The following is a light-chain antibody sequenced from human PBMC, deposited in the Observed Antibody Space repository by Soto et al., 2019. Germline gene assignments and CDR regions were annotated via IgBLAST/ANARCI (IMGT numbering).Light chain of an antibody. J-gene: IGKJ4*01. V-gene: IGKV3-20*01. CDR1: QSVKNNY. CDR3: QQYGSTPLS. Sequence: EIVLTQSPGTLSLSPGERATVSCRASQSVKNNYLAWYQQKPGQAPRFLIYDVSSRATGIPDRFSGSGSGTDFTLTISRLEPEDFAVYYCQQYGSTPLSFGGGTKVEIK. CDR2: DVS.